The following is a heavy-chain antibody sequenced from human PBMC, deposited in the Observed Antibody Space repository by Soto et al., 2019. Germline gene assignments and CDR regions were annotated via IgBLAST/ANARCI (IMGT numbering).Heavy chain of an antibody. Sequence: TQALSLTGDSSGASVSSKRCAWNWIRQSPSRGLEWLGRTYYRSKWYNDYAVSVKSRITINPDTSKNQFSLHLNSVTPEDTAVYYCGTFLSTTSPDVWGEGTTVTV. J-gene: IGHJ6*02. CDR1: GASVSSKRCA. V-gene: IGHV6-1*01. CDR3: GTFLSTTSPDV. D-gene: IGHD2-2*01. CDR2: TYYRSKWYN.